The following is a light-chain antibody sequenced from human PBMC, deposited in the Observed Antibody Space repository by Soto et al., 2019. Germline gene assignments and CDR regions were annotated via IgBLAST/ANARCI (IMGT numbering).Light chain of an antibody. J-gene: IGKJ1*01. CDR1: QNVRNN. V-gene: IGKV3-15*01. Sequence: DIVMTQSPATLSVSPGERATLSCRASQNVRNNLAWYQQKPGQAPRLLIFGASTRATGTPARLSGSGSGTEFTLTISSLQSEDFAVYYCQHYNEWPPWTFGQGTKVDIK. CDR2: GAS. CDR3: QHYNEWPPWT.